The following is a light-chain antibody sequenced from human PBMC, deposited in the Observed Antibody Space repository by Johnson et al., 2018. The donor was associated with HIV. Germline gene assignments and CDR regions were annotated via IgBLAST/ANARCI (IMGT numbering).Light chain of an antibody. CDR3: GTWDTSLGAYV. V-gene: IGLV1-51*02. Sequence: QSVLTQPPSVSAATGQKVTISCSGSSSNIGNNYVSWYQQLPGTAPKLLIYDNNKRPSGIPDRFSGSKSGTSATLGITGLQTGDEADYYCGTWDTSLGAYVFGTGTKVTVL. CDR1: SSNIGNNY. CDR2: DNN. J-gene: IGLJ1*01.